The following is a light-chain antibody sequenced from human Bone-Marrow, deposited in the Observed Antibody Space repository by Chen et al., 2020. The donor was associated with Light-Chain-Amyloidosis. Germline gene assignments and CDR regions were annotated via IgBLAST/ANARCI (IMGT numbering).Light chain of an antibody. V-gene: IGLV3-21*02. CDR2: DDS. Sequence: SYVLTKTSSVSVATGQTAKMACGGNNIGSTSVPWYQQTPGQAPLLVVYDDSDRPSGIPERLSGSNSGNTATLTISRVEAGDEADYYCQVWDRSSDRPVFGGGTKLTVL. J-gene: IGLJ3*02. CDR1: NIGSTS. CDR3: QVWDRSSDRPV.